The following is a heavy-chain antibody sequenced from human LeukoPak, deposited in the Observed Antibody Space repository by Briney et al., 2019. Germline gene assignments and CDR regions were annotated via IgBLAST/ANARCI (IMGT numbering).Heavy chain of an antibody. V-gene: IGHV4-4*02. Sequence: SETLSLTCAVSGGSISSSNWWSWVRQPPGKGLEWIGEINHSGSTNYNPSLKSRVTISVDTSKNQFSLKLSSVTAADTAVYYCARIRFRWDGFDYWGQGTLVTVSS. CDR3: ARIRFRWDGFDY. J-gene: IGHJ4*02. CDR1: GGSISSSNW. D-gene: IGHD1-26*01. CDR2: INHSGST.